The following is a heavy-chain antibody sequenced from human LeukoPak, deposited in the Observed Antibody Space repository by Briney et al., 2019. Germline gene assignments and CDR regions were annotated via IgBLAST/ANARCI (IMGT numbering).Heavy chain of an antibody. D-gene: IGHD6-19*01. J-gene: IGHJ2*01. CDR3: ARGVVAVAGTGYFDL. CDR1: GFTFSSYE. CDR2: ISSSGSTI. Sequence: GGSLRLSCAASGFTFSSYEMNWLRQAPGKGLEWVSYISSSGSTIYYADSVKGRFTISRDNAKNSLYLQMNSLRAEDTAVYYCARGVVAVAGTGYFDLWGRGTLVTVSS. V-gene: IGHV3-48*03.